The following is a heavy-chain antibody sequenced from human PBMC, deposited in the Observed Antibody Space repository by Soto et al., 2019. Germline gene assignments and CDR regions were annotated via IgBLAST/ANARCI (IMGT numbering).Heavy chain of an antibody. D-gene: IGHD2-15*01. Sequence: SENLSLTCTVSGGSICSGGYYWSWIRQHPGKGLKWSGYIYDSGTYYNPSLKSRVTISVDRSKIQLALILSSGTAAKTAGYYWARGGGRWSPRDGMDVWGQGTTATVSS. V-gene: IGHV4-31*03. CDR1: GGSICSGGYY. CDR2: IYDSGT. J-gene: IGHJ6*02. CDR3: ARGGGRWSPRDGMDV.